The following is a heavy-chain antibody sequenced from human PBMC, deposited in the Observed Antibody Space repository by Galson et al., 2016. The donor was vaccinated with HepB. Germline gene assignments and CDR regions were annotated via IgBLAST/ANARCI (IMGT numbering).Heavy chain of an antibody. V-gene: IGHV1-46*01. Sequence: SVKVSCKASGYIFTNYLMHWVRQAPGQGLEWMGIVNPNGGSIKYAQKFQGRVTMTSDTSTNTVYMELTSLKSEDMAVYYCARREAARPYHWFDPWGQGTLVTVSS. D-gene: IGHD6-6*01. CDR1: GYIFTNYL. CDR3: ARREAARPYHWFDP. CDR2: VNPNGGSI. J-gene: IGHJ5*02.